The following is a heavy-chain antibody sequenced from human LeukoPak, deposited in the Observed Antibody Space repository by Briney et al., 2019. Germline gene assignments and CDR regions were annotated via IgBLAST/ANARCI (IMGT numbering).Heavy chain of an antibody. CDR3: ARGLVATIRKYYYYMDV. Sequence: ASVKVSCKASGYTFTSYDINWVRQATGQGLEWMGWMNPNSGNTGYAQKFQGRVTMTRNTSISTAYMELSSLRSEDTAVYYCARGLVATIRKYYYYMDVWAKGPRSPSP. D-gene: IGHD5-12*01. J-gene: IGHJ6*03. CDR2: MNPNSGNT. V-gene: IGHV1-8*01. CDR1: GYTFTSYD.